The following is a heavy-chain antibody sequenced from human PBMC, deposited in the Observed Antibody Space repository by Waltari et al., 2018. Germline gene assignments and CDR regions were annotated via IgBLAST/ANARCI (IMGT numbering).Heavy chain of an antibody. CDR3: VRSGLWFRELLFDY. CDR2: SSAYNGNT. CDR1: GYTFTSYG. J-gene: IGHJ4*02. D-gene: IGHD3-10*01. V-gene: IGHV1-18*01. Sequence: QVQLVQSGAEVKKPGASVKVSCKASGYTFTSYGISWVRQAPGQGLEWMGWSSAYNGNTNNAQKHQGRVTMTTDTSTSTAYMELRGLRSDDTAVYYCVRSGLWFRELLFDYWGQGTLVTVSS.